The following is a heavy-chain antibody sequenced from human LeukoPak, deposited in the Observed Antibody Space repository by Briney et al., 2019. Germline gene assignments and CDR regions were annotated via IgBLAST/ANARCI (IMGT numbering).Heavy chain of an antibody. Sequence: GRSLRLSCAASGFTFSSYAMHWVRQAPGKGLEWVAVISYDGSNKYYADSVKGRFTISRDNAKNSLYLQMNSLRAEDTAVYYCAREVGGATTKWFDPWGQGTLVTVSS. V-gene: IGHV3-30*04. D-gene: IGHD1-26*01. J-gene: IGHJ5*02. CDR1: GFTFSSYA. CDR2: ISYDGSNK. CDR3: AREVGGATTKWFDP.